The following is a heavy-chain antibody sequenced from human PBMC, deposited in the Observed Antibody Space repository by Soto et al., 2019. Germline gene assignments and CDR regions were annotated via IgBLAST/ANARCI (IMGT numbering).Heavy chain of an antibody. CDR1: GFIFSNYV. Sequence: EVQLVDSGGGLVQPGGSLRLSCAASGFIFSNYVISWVRHAPGKGLEWVSSISDSGGTSYYADSVKGRFTISRDNSKNTLYLQMNSLRAEDTAIYYCAKRPRALLTFDYWGQGTLVTVSS. CDR3: AKRPRALLTFDY. CDR2: ISDSGGTS. D-gene: IGHD1-26*01. J-gene: IGHJ4*02. V-gene: IGHV3-23*04.